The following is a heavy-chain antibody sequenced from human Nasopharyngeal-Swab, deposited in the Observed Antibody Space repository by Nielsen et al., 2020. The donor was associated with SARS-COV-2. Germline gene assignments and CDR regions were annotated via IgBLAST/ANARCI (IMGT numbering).Heavy chain of an antibody. J-gene: IGHJ4*02. Sequence: SLTLSLTCAVYGGSFSGYYWSWIRQSPGKGLEWIGEINHSGSINYNLSLKSRVTISVETSKNQFSPKLSSVTAADTAVYYCARGRGITVTTPSPVFDYWGQGTLVTVSS. CDR1: GGSFSGYY. D-gene: IGHD1-20*01. CDR2: INHSGSI. V-gene: IGHV4-34*01. CDR3: ARGRGITVTTPSPVFDY.